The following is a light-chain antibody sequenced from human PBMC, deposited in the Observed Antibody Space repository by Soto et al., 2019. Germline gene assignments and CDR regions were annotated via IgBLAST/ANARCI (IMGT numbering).Light chain of an antibody. CDR1: EDIRSD. J-gene: IGKJ1*01. V-gene: IGKV1-17*01. CDR3: QHYNSYSEA. Sequence: DVQMTQSPSSLSASVVDRFTITFLASEDIRSDLGWYQQRPGRAPKRLIYATFTLQSGVPSRFSGSRSGTEFTLTISSLQPDDFATYYCQHYNSYSEAFGQGTKVDIK. CDR2: ATF.